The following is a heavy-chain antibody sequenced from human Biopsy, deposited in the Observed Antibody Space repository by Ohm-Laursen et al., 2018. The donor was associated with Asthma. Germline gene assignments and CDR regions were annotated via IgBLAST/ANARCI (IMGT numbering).Heavy chain of an antibody. CDR2: VNTGNGNT. CDR3: ARTYFDFLTGQVHDAFAM. Sequence: SVKVSCKVSGYNFISFAIHWVRQAPGQRLEWMGWVNTGNGNTKYSQKFQGRLTISRDTSASTAYMDLSSLRSEDTAVYYCARTYFDFLTGQVHDAFAMWGQGTMVTVSS. V-gene: IGHV1-3*04. CDR1: GYNFISFA. D-gene: IGHD3-9*01. J-gene: IGHJ3*02.